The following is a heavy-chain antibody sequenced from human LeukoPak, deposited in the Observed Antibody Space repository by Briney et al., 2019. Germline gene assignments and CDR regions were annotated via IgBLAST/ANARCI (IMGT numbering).Heavy chain of an antibody. CDR3: ARQSYYDFWSGHKYFDY. D-gene: IGHD3-3*01. CDR2: INPNSGGT. CDR1: GYTFTGYY. V-gene: IGHV1-2*02. Sequence: ASVKVSCKASGYTFTGYYMHWVRQAPGQGLEWMGWINPNSGGTNYAQKFQGRATMTRDTSISTAYMELSRLRSDDTAAYYCARQSYYDFWSGHKYFDYWGQGTLVTVSS. J-gene: IGHJ4*02.